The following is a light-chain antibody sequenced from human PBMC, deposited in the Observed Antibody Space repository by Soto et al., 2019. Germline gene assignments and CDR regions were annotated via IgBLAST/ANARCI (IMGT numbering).Light chain of an antibody. CDR2: GVT. Sequence: QSVLTQPASVSGSPGQSITISCTGSSSDVGTYNYVSWYQQHPGKAPKLMIYGVTNRPSGVSNRFSGSKSDNTASLTISGLQAEDEADYYCISYTGDSTPYVFGTGTKV. CDR3: ISYTGDSTPYV. CDR1: SSDVGTYNY. J-gene: IGLJ1*01. V-gene: IGLV2-14*01.